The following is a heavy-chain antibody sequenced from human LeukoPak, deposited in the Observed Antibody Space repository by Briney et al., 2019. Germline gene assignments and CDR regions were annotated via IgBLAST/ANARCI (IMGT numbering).Heavy chain of an antibody. D-gene: IGHD6-13*01. CDR2: IYYSGST. CDR1: GGSISSSSYY. V-gene: IGHV4-39*07. Sequence: SKTLSLTCTVSGGSISSSSYYWGWIRQPPGKGLEWIGSIYYSGSTYYNPSLKSRVTISVDTSKNQFSLKLSSVTAADTAVYYCARSAAAGTAPFDYWGQGTLVTVSS. J-gene: IGHJ4*02. CDR3: ARSAAAGTAPFDY.